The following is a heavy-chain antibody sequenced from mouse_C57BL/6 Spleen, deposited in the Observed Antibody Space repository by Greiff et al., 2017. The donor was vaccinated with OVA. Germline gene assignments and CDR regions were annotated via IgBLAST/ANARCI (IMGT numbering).Heavy chain of an antibody. CDR2: ILPGSGTT. J-gene: IGHJ4*01. V-gene: IGHV1-9*01. CDR1: GYTFTSYW. Sequence: QVQLQQSGAELMKPGASVKLSCKATGYTFTSYWIGWVKQRPGHGLEWIGEILPGSGTTNYNEKFKGKATCTADTTSKAAYMQLSSLTTEASAIYYCAREANWGRLAYWGQGTSVTVSA. D-gene: IGHD4-1*01. CDR3: AREANWGRLAY.